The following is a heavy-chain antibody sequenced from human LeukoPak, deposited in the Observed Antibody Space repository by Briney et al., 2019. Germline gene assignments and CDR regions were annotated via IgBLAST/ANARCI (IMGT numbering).Heavy chain of an antibody. CDR3: ARDSGYSYGEAADY. D-gene: IGHD5-18*01. CDR2: IIPIFGTA. J-gene: IGHJ4*02. V-gene: IGHV1-69*06. CDR1: GGTFSSYA. Sequence: ASVKVPCKASGGTFSSYAISWVRQAPGQGLEWMGGIIPIFGTANYAQKFQGRVTITADKSTSTAYMELSSLRSEDTAVYYCARDSGYSYGEAADYWGQGTLVTVSS.